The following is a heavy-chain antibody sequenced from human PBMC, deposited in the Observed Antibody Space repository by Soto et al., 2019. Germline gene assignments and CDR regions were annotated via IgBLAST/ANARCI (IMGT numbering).Heavy chain of an antibody. D-gene: IGHD2-21*02. CDR3: ARVSYCGGDCMGGDFDY. CDR2: IIPIFGTA. V-gene: IGHV1-69*13. Sequence: SVNVSCKXSGGTFSSYAISWVRQAPGQGLEWMGGIIPIFGTANYAQKFQGRVTITADESTSTAYMELSSLRSEDTAVYYCARVSYCGGDCMGGDFDYWGQGTLVTVSS. CDR1: GGTFSSYA. J-gene: IGHJ4*02.